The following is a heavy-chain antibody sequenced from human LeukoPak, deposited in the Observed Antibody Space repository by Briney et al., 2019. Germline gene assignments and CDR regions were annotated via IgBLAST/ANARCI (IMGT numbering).Heavy chain of an antibody. CDR2: IYTSGST. CDR1: GGSISSGSYY. CDR3: AREPLIFDYVWGSYPQGLFY. J-gene: IGHJ4*02. D-gene: IGHD3-16*02. V-gene: IGHV4-61*02. Sequence: SETLSLTCTVSGGSISSGSYYWSWIRQPAGRGLEWIGRIYTSGSTNYNPSLKSRVTISVDTSNNQFSLKLSSVTAADTAVYYWAREPLIFDYVWGSYPQGLFYWGQGTLVTVSS.